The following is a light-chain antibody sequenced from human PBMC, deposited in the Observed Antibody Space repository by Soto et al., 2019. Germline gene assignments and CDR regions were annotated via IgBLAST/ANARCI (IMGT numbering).Light chain of an antibody. CDR1: QDISNY. CDR2: AAS. V-gene: IGKV1-27*01. CDR3: QQGTSFPRT. Sequence: DIQMTQSPSSLSASVGDRVTITCRASQDISNYLAWYQQKPGEVPKLLVHAASTLQSGVPSRFSGSGSGTEFTLTITSLQPEDFATYYCQQGTSFPRTFGQGTKVEIK. J-gene: IGKJ1*01.